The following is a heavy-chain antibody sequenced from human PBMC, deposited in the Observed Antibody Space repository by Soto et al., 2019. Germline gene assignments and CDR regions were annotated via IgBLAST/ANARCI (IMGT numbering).Heavy chain of an antibody. J-gene: IGHJ4*02. Sequence: EVQLLESGGGLVQPGGSLRLSCAASGFTFRSYAMSWVRKAPGKGPEWVSALSGTGDVTYYADSVKGRFTLSRDNSKNTLHLRMNSLRAEDTAVYYCAKPRIYSGWYYFDYWGQGTLVTVSS. CDR2: LSGTGDVT. CDR3: AKPRIYSGWYYFDY. CDR1: GFTFRSYA. D-gene: IGHD6-19*01. V-gene: IGHV3-23*01.